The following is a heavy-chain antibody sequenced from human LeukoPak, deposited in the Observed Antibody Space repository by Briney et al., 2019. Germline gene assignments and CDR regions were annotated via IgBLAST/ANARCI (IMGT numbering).Heavy chain of an antibody. CDR1: GGSISSSSYY. V-gene: IGHV4-39*01. D-gene: IGHD6-19*01. Sequence: SETPSLTCTVSGGSISSSSYYWGWIRQPPGKGLEWIGSIYYSGSTYYNPSLKSRVTISVDTSKNQFSLKLSSVTAADTAVYYCARKGSSGWYDPLYFDYWGQGTLVTVSS. CDR2: IYYSGST. J-gene: IGHJ4*02. CDR3: ARKGSSGWYDPLYFDY.